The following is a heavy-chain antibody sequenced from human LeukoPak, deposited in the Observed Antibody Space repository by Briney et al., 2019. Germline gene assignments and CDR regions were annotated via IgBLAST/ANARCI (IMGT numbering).Heavy chain of an antibody. D-gene: IGHD4-17*01. CDR2: FDPEDGET. J-gene: IGHJ4*02. Sequence: ASVKVSCKVSGYTLTELSMHWVRRAPGKGLEWMGGFDPEDGETIYAQKFQGRVTMTEDTSTDTAYMELSSLRSEDTAVYYCATSAGPFYGDYSVDYWGQGTLVTVSS. V-gene: IGHV1-24*01. CDR1: GYTLTELS. CDR3: ATSAGPFYGDYSVDY.